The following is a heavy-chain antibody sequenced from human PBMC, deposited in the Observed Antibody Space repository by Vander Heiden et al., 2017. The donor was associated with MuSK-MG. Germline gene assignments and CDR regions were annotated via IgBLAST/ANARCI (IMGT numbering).Heavy chain of an antibody. Sequence: QITLKESGPTVVEATQTLTLTCSFSGFSRSNSGVGVGWIRQSPRKALEWLAVLYWDDEERYSPALRTRLAVSKDASEDRVFLTLTNLGPGDTATYYCVHTHPGANNNDAFDVWGRGTVVTVSS. CDR2: LYWDDEE. D-gene: IGHD1-26*01. V-gene: IGHV2-5*02. CDR1: GFSRSNSGVG. J-gene: IGHJ3*01. CDR3: VHTHPGANNNDAFDV.